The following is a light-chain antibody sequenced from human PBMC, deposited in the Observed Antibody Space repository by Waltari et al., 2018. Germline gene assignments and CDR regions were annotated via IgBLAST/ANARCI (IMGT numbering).Light chain of an antibody. J-gene: IGKJ1*01. Sequence: EIVLTQSPGSLSSSPGERVTLSCRASQSVSRALAWYQQKPGQAPRLLIFGASNRATGSPERFSGSGSETDFSLTISRLEPEDFAVYYCQHYVRLPATFGRGTKVEIK. V-gene: IGKV3-20*01. CDR1: QSVSRA. CDR3: QHYVRLPAT. CDR2: GAS.